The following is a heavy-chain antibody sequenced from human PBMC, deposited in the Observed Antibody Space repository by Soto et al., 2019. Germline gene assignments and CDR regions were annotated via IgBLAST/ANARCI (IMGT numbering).Heavy chain of an antibody. V-gene: IGHV3-33*01. CDR2: IWYDGSNK. CDR1: GFTFSSYG. Sequence: QVQLVESGGGVVQPGRSLSLSCAASGFTFSSYGMHWVRQAPGKGLEWVAVIWYDGSNKYYADSVKGRFTISRDNSKNTLYLQMNSLRAEDTAVYYCARDGYDSSGPFDYWGQGTLVTVSS. D-gene: IGHD3-22*01. J-gene: IGHJ4*02. CDR3: ARDGYDSSGPFDY.